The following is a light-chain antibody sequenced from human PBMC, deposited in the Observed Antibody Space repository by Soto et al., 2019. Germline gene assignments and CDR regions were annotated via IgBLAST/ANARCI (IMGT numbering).Light chain of an antibody. CDR1: SSDVGGYNY. CDR3: SSYTSSSSYV. V-gene: IGLV2-14*01. J-gene: IGLJ1*01. Sequence: QSALTQPASVSGSPGQSITISCTGTSSDVGGYNYVSWYQQHPGKAPKLMIYEVSNRPSGVSNRFSGSKSGNTASLTISGLQAEDKADYYCSSYTSSSSYVFGTGTKVT. CDR2: EVS.